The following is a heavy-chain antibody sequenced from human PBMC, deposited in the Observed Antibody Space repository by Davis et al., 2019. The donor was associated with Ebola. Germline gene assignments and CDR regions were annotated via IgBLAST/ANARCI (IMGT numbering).Heavy chain of an antibody. CDR2: IYYSGST. CDR1: GGSFSGYY. V-gene: IGHV4-34*01. J-gene: IGHJ6*02. CDR3: ARDRRDYDILTGYYYYGMDV. Sequence: SETLSLTCAVYGGSFSGYYWSRIRQPPGKGLEWIGSIYYSGSTYYNPSLKSRVTISVDTSKNQFSLKLSSVTAADTAVYYCARDRRDYDILTGYYYYGMDVWGQGTTVTVSS. D-gene: IGHD3-9*01.